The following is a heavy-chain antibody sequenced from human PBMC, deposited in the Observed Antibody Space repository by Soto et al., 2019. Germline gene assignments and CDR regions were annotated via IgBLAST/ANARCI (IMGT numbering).Heavy chain of an antibody. D-gene: IGHD2-15*01. CDR3: ARAFPPTGSGGSGYYDYWFEL. Sequence: QVQLVQSGAEVKKPGSSVKVSCKASGGTFSSYTISWVRQAPGQGLEWMGRIIPILGIANYAQKFQGRVTITADKFTSTAYMELSSLRSEDTAVYYCARAFPPTGSGGSGYYDYWFELWGHGTLVTV. CDR2: IIPILGIA. J-gene: IGHJ5*02. CDR1: GGTFSSYT. V-gene: IGHV1-69*02.